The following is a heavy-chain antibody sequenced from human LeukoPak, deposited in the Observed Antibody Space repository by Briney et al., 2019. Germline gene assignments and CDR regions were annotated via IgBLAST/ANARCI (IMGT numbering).Heavy chain of an antibody. D-gene: IGHD3-10*01. CDR2: ISGYNDNT. CDR3: ARDRAYFDY. Sequence: ASVKVSCKASGYTFTSYGISWVRQAPGQGLEWMGWISGYNDNTNYALKFQGRVTMTTDTSTSTAYMELRSLRSDDTAVYYCARDRAYFDYLGQGTLVTVSP. CDR1: GYTFTSYG. J-gene: IGHJ4*02. V-gene: IGHV1-18*01.